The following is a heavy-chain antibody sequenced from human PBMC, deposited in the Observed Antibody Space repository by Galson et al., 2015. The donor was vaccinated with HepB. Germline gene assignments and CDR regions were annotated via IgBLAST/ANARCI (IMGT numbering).Heavy chain of an antibody. CDR2: ISSSSSYI. CDR3: ARDLAVADIEAFDI. J-gene: IGHJ3*02. V-gene: IGHV3-21*01. D-gene: IGHD6-19*01. Sequence: SLRLSCAASGFTFSSYSMNWVRQAPGKGLEWVSSISSSSSYIYYADSVKGRFTISRDNAKNSLYLQMNSLRAEDTAVYYCARDLAVADIEAFDIWGQGTMVTVSS. CDR1: GFTFSSYS.